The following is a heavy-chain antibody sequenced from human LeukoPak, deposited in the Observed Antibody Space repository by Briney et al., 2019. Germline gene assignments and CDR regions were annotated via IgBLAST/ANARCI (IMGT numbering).Heavy chain of an antibody. CDR1: GFIISNYA. Sequence: GGSLRLSCSASGFIISNYAMHWVRQALGKGLEYVSAISANGGRTYYADSAKGRFTISRDNSKNTLYLQMSSLRAEDTAIYHCVKDLYKGDSSSWYYFHYWGQGTLVTVSS. CDR2: ISANGGRT. CDR3: VKDLYKGDSSSWYYFHY. J-gene: IGHJ4*02. V-gene: IGHV3-64D*06. D-gene: IGHD6-13*01.